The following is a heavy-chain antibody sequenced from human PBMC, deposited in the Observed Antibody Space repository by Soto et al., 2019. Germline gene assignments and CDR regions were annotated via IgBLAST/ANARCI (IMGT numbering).Heavy chain of an antibody. CDR1: GGSISSYY. J-gene: IGHJ5*02. Sequence: SETLSLTCTVSGGSISSYYWSWIRQPPGKGLEWIGYIYYSGSTNYNPSLKSRVTISVDTSKNQFSLKLSSVTAADTAVYYCAREFFGAGNWFDPWGQGTLVTVSS. D-gene: IGHD3-3*01. CDR3: AREFFGAGNWFDP. CDR2: IYYSGST. V-gene: IGHV4-59*01.